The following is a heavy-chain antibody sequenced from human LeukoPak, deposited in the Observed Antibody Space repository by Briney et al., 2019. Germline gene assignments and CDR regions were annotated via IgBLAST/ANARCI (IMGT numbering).Heavy chain of an antibody. V-gene: IGHV4-38-2*02. CDR3: ASGVGRDSAWNVPFDY. CDR1: SHSICSGYY. J-gene: IGHJ4*02. CDR2: IYHSGST. Sequence: PTETLSLTCTVSSHSICSGYYWGWIRQPPGKGLEWIGSIYHSGSTYSNPSLKSRVTISVDTSTKQFSLRLSSVTAADTAVYYCASGVGRDSAWNVPFDYWGQGTLVTVSS. D-gene: IGHD1-1*01.